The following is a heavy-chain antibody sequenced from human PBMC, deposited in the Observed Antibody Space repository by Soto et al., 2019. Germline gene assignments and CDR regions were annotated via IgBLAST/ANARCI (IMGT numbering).Heavy chain of an antibody. J-gene: IGHJ4*02. CDR2: IFTSGYT. Sequence: QVQLQESGPGLVKPSETLSLTCTVSGGSISSYYWNWIRQPAGKGLEWIGRIFTSGYTKYNPSLMSRVAMSVDTSHNQFSLKLSSVTAADTAVYYCARAPCRYNYFDSLGQGSLVTVSS. CDR3: ARAPCRYNYFDS. D-gene: IGHD3-16*02. V-gene: IGHV4-4*07. CDR1: GGSISSYY.